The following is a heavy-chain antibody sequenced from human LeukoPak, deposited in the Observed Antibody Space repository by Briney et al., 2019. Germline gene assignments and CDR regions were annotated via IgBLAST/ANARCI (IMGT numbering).Heavy chain of an antibody. CDR3: AKDDDWGRYKH. CDR1: GFTFSSYG. V-gene: IGHV3-23*01. D-gene: IGHD3-16*01. J-gene: IGHJ1*01. Sequence: GGPLRLSCAASGFTFSSYGMSWVRQAPGKGLEWVSGISPSGDITYYTDSVRGRFTISRDNFKNTLSLQVNSLRAEDTAMYYCAKDDDWGRYKHWGQGTLVTVSS. CDR2: ISPSGDIT.